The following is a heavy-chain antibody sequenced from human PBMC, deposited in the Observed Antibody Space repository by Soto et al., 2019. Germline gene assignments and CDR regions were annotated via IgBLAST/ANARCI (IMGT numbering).Heavy chain of an antibody. Sequence: QVQLVQSGAEVKKPGSSVKVSCKASGGTFSSYAISWVRQAPGQGLEWMGGIIPIFGTANYAQKFQGRVTITADESTSPAYMELSSLRSEDTAVYYCARKEVWSGYYSYFDYWGQGTLVTVSS. CDR1: GGTFSSYA. CDR2: IIPIFGTA. CDR3: ARKEVWSGYYSYFDY. V-gene: IGHV1-69*12. J-gene: IGHJ4*02. D-gene: IGHD3-3*01.